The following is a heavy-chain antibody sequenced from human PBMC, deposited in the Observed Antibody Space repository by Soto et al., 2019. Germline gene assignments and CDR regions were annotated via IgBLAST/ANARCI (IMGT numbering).Heavy chain of an antibody. CDR1: GFMFTSSA. Sequence: ASVKVSCKTSGFMFTSSAVQWVRQARGQRLEWIGWLVVGSGNTHYAQHFQERVTLTRDMSTGTAYMELSSLRSEDTAVYYCAAVPVLRFLEWLPASFDYWGQGTLVTVSS. CDR2: LVVGSGNT. J-gene: IGHJ4*02. CDR3: AAVPVLRFLEWLPASFDY. V-gene: IGHV1-58*01. D-gene: IGHD3-3*01.